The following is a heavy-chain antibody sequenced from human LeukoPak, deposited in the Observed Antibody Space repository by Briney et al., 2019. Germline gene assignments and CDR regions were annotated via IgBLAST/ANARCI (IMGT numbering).Heavy chain of an antibody. J-gene: IGHJ4*02. CDR1: GFTFSSYG. D-gene: IGHD1-26*01. V-gene: IGHV3-30*18. Sequence: GGSLRFSCAASGFTFSSYGMHWVRQAPGKGLEWVAVISYDGSNKYYADSVKGRFTISRDNSKNTLYLQMNSLRAEDTAVYYCAKGALGMGATFFFDYWGQGTLVTVSS. CDR2: ISYDGSNK. CDR3: AKGALGMGATFFFDY.